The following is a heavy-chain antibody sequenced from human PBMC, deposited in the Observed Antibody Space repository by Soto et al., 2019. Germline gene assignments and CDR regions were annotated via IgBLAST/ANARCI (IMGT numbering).Heavy chain of an antibody. CDR3: TTGLYGSGSSGGMDV. J-gene: IGHJ6*02. CDR1: GFTFSNAW. Sequence: EVQLVESGGGLVKPGGSLRLSCAASGFTFSNAWMSWVRQAPGKGLEWVGRIKRKTDGGTTDYAAPVKGRFTISRDDSKNTLYLQMNSLKTEDTAVYCCTTGLYGSGSSGGMDVWGQGTTVTVSS. V-gene: IGHV3-15*01. D-gene: IGHD3-10*01. CDR2: IKRKTDGGTT.